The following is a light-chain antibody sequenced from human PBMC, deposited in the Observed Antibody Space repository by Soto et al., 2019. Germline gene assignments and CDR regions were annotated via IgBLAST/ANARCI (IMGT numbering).Light chain of an antibody. CDR1: SSNIGRYA. Sequence: QSVLTQPPSASGTPGQRVTISCSGSSSNIGRYAINWYQQLPGAAPKVVIFSNINRPSGVPDRFSGSKSGTSASLAISGLQSEDEADYYCAGWDDSLNGWVFGGGTQLTVL. V-gene: IGLV1-44*01. CDR3: AGWDDSLNGWV. CDR2: SNI. J-gene: IGLJ3*02.